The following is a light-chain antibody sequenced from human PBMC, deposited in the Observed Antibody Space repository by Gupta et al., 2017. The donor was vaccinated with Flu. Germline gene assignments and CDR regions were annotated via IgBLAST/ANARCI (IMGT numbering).Light chain of an antibody. V-gene: IGKV1-5*03. CDR1: QSVRTW. CDR2: KAS. J-gene: IGKJ1*01. CDR3: QQYATYSWT. Sequence: GERVSITCRASQSVRTWLAWYQQTPGKVPKLLIAKASILESGVPSRFTGSGSGTEFTLTISVLQPDDFATYYCQQYATYSWTFGQGTKVEIK.